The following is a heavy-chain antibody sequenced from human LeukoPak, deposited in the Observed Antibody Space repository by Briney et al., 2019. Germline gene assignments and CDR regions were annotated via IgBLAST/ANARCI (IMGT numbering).Heavy chain of an antibody. V-gene: IGHV4-59*08. D-gene: IGHD4-17*01. Sequence: SETLSLTCTASGGSISSYYWSWIRQPPGKGLEWIGYIYYSGSTNYNPSLKSRVTISVDTSKNQFSLKLSSVTAADTAVYYCARPGNYGDPEGEDAFDIWGQGTMVTVSS. J-gene: IGHJ3*02. CDR1: GGSISSYY. CDR2: IYYSGST. CDR3: ARPGNYGDPEGEDAFDI.